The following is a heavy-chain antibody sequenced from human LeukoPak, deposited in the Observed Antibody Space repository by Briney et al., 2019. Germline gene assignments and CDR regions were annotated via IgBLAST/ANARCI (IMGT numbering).Heavy chain of an antibody. CDR3: AKSSGRSSGWYYYFDY. D-gene: IGHD6-19*01. CDR1: GFTFSSYS. V-gene: IGHV3-23*01. Sequence: GGSLRLSCAASGFTFSSYSMNWVRQAPGKGLEWVSAISGSGGSTYYADSVKGRFTISRDNSKNTLYLQMNSLRAEDTAVYYCAKSSGRSSGWYYYFDYWGQGTLVTVSS. J-gene: IGHJ4*02. CDR2: ISGSGGST.